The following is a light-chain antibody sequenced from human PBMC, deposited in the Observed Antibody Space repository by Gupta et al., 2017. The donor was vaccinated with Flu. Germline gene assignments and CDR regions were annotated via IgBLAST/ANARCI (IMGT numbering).Light chain of an antibody. J-gene: IGLJ3*02. Sequence: SALPQPPSASAPPVQRVTISCSGSSSDIGINPVNWYQHLPGTAPKLLIYDDFRRPSGVPDRFSGSRSGTSASLAINGLQSEDEADYYCATWHDSLNGQVFGGGTKLTAL. V-gene: IGLV1-44*01. CDR1: SSDIGINP. CDR3: ATWHDSLNGQV. CDR2: DDF.